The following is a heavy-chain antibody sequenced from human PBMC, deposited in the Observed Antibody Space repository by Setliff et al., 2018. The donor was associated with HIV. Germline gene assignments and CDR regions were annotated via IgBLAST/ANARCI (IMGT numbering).Heavy chain of an antibody. CDR2: FDPEDGET. CDR1: GYTLTDLS. D-gene: IGHD3-22*01. CDR3: ATVRAYYYDSSGQEYFQH. J-gene: IGHJ1*01. Sequence: ASVKVSCKVSGYTLTDLSIHWVRQAPGKGLEWMGGFDPEDGETVYAQKFQGRVTITADESTSTAYMELSSLRSEDTAVYYCATVRAYYYDSSGQEYFQHWGQGTLVTVSS. V-gene: IGHV1-24*01.